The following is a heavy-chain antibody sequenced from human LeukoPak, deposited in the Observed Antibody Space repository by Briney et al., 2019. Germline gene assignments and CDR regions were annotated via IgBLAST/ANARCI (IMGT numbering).Heavy chain of an antibody. CDR2: ISSSRSYI. CDR3: VCDRLGFDY. D-gene: IGHD2-8*01. Sequence: TGGSPRRSCAASGFTFSSYSMNWVRQAPGKGLEWVSSISSSRSYIYYADSVKGRFTISRDNAKNSLYLQMNSLRAEDTAVYYCVCDRLGFDYWGQGTLVTVSS. CDR1: GFTFSSYS. V-gene: IGHV3-21*01. J-gene: IGHJ4*02.